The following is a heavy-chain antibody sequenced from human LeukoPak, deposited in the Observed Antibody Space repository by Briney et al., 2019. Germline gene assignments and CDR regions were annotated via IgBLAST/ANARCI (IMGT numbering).Heavy chain of an antibody. V-gene: IGHV1-2*02. CDR3: ARMGTYSSSPGAFDY. CDR1: GYTFTDYY. D-gene: IGHD6-6*01. J-gene: IGHJ4*02. Sequence: ASVKVSCKASGYTFTDYYIHWVRQAPGRGLEWMGWINPNSGGTNYAQKFQGRVTMTRDTSISTAYMELSRLRSDDTAVYYCARMGTYSSSPGAFDYWGQGTLVTVSS. CDR2: INPNSGGT.